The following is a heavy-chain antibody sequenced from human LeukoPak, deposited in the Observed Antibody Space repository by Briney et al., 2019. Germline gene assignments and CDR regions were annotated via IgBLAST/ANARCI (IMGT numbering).Heavy chain of an antibody. CDR2: INHSGST. CDR3: ARHSGSYYHPLDY. V-gene: IGHV4-34*01. J-gene: IGHJ4*02. D-gene: IGHD1-26*01. CDR1: GGSFSGYY. Sequence: PSETLSLTCAVYGGSFSGYYWSWIRQPPGKGLEWIGEINHSGSTNYNPSLKSRVTISVDTSKNQFSLKLSSVTATDTAMYYCARHSGSYYHPLDYWGQGTLVTVSS.